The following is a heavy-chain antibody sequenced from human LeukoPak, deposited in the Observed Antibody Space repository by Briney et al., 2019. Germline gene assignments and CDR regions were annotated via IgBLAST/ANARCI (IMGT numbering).Heavy chain of an antibody. CDR2: ISGSGGST. V-gene: IGHV3-23*01. D-gene: IGHD3-10*01. CDR3: AKGKVRKSYYGSGSYVY. CDR1: GFTFSSYA. J-gene: IGHJ4*02. Sequence: GGSLRLSCAASGFTFSSYAMSWVRQAPGKGLEWVSAISGSGGSTYYADSVKGRFTISRDNSKNTLYLQMNSLRAEDTAVYYCAKGKVRKSYYGSGSYVYWGQGTLVTVSS.